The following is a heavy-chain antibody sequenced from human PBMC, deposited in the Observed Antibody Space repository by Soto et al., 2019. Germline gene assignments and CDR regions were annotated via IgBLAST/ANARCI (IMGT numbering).Heavy chain of an antibody. D-gene: IGHD4-17*01. J-gene: IGHJ4*02. CDR2: IYYSGST. Sequence: VFGGCRSNYKKSCIRKPPGKGLEWIGYIYYSGSTNYNPSLKSRVNISVDTSKNQFSLKLISVTVADTAVYYCARRYGASFDYWGQGSLVTVSS. CDR1: GGCRSNYK. CDR3: ARRYGASFDY. V-gene: IGHV4-59*01.